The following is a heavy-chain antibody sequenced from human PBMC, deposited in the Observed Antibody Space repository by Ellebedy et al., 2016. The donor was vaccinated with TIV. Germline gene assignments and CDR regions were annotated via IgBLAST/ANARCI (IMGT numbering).Heavy chain of an antibody. CDR2: ISASSSHT. CDR3: VRDWGAYDFDH. V-gene: IGHV3-21*06. D-gene: IGHD5-12*01. Sequence: PGGSLRLSCAASGLSFSTSTMHWVRQAPGKGLEWVSLISASSSHTFYAESLKGRFTVSSDNSKSSLYLQMNSLRVEDTAIYYCVRDWGAYDFDHWGQGTLVTVSS. J-gene: IGHJ4*02. CDR1: GLSFSTST.